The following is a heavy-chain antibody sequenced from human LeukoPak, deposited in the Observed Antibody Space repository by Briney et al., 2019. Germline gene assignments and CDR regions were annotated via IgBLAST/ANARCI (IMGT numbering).Heavy chain of an antibody. CDR1: GFIFRNYA. CDR2: ISDSGST. V-gene: IGHV3-23*01. D-gene: IGHD2-2*01. J-gene: IGHJ4*02. Sequence: GGSLRLSCAASGFIFRNYAMSWVRQAPGKGLDWVSTISDSGSTYYADSVKGRFTISRDHSKNTLYLQMNSLRAEDTAVYYCAKDRGIEYCSGNSCLGPFDCWGQGTLVTVSS. CDR3: AKDRGIEYCSGNSCLGPFDC.